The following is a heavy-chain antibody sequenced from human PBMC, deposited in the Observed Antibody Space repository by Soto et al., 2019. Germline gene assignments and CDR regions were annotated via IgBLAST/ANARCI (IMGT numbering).Heavy chain of an antibody. CDR3: AGDPYQSCNYYGSEYDY. Sequence: AGGSLRLSCAASGFTFRSYWMTWVRQPPGKGLEWVANIQQDGTEKNYVDSVKGRFTISRDNAKNSLYLQMNSLRAEDTAVYYFAGDPYQSCNYYGSEYDYWGQGSWVTGSA. V-gene: IGHV3-7*01. CDR1: GFTFRSYW. J-gene: IGHJ4*02. CDR2: IQQDGTEK. D-gene: IGHD3-10*01.